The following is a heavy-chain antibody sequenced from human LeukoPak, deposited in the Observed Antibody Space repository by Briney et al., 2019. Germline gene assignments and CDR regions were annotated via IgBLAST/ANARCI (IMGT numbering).Heavy chain of an antibody. V-gene: IGHV4-39*07. CDR3: ARVGYSGYDDRGSFDY. D-gene: IGHD5-12*01. CDR1: GGSISSSSYY. J-gene: IGHJ4*02. CDR2: IYYSGST. Sequence: PSETLSLTCTVSGGSISSSSYYWGWIRQPPGKGLEWIGSIYYSGSTYYNPSLKSRVTISVDTSKNQFSLKLSSVTAADTAVYYCARVGYSGYDDRGSFDYWGQGTLVTVSS.